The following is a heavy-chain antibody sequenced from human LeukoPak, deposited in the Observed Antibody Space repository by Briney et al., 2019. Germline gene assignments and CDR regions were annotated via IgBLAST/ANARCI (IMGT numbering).Heavy chain of an antibody. Sequence: PGGSLRLSCAASGLTISRNYMNWVRQAPGTGLEWVSVIYSGGSTYYADSVTGRFTISRDNSKNTLYLQMNSLRAEDTAVYYCARDMGLVRGVFDYWGQGSLVTVSS. CDR3: ARDMGLVRGVFDY. CDR1: GLTISRNY. D-gene: IGHD3-10*01. V-gene: IGHV3-53*01. J-gene: IGHJ4*02. CDR2: IYSGGST.